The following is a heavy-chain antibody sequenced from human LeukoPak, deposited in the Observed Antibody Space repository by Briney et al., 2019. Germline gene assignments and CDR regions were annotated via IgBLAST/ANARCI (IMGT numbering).Heavy chain of an antibody. CDR3: ARLDRYGDF. CDR1: GSTFTDYW. J-gene: IGHJ4*02. D-gene: IGHD3-9*01. Sequence: GESLKISCQGSGSTFTDYWISWVRQMPGKGLEWMGKIDPSDSYTKYRPSFQGHVTISADKSINTAYLQWSSVEASDTAMYYCARLDRYGDFWGQGTPVTVSS. V-gene: IGHV5-10-1*01. CDR2: IDPSDSYT.